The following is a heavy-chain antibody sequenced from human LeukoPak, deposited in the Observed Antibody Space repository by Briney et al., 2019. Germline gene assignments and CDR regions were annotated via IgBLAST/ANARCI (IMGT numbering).Heavy chain of an antibody. J-gene: IGHJ4*02. CDR3: ARGGVWQQLAVDY. CDR2: IARNGGST. D-gene: IGHD6-13*01. Sequence: PGGSLRLSCAASGFNFINSAMHWVRQAPGKGLEYVSGIARNGGSTYYTNSVKGRFTISRDDSKNTLYLQMGSLRPEDMAVYYCARGGVWQQLAVDYWGQGTLATVSS. CDR1: GFNFINSA. V-gene: IGHV3-64*01.